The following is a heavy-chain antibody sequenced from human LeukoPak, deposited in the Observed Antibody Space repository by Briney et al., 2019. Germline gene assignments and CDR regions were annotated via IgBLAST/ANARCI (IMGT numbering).Heavy chain of an antibody. Sequence: PGGSLRLSCAASGFTFSSYSMNWVRQAPGKGLEWVSSISTSSDYIYYADSVKGRFTVSRDNAKNSLYLQMTSLRGEDTAVYYCARDNSSWYGSAYWGQGTLVTVSS. CDR3: ARDNSSWYGSAY. V-gene: IGHV3-21*01. CDR1: GFTFSSYS. D-gene: IGHD6-13*01. J-gene: IGHJ4*02. CDR2: ISTSSDYI.